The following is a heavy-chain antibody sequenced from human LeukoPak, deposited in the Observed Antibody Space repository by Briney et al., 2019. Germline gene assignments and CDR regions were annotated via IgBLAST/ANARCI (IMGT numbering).Heavy chain of an antibody. CDR2: IIPMLGIA. V-gene: IGHV1-69*04. Sequence: PWVHVSCTASGLTFSSYAIICVRQAPGQGLEWMARIIPMLGIANYAQKFQGRVTITADKSTSTAYMELRSLRSEDTAVYYCARVFDDSGGYGYWGQGTLVTVSS. CDR3: ARVFDDSGGYGY. D-gene: IGHD3-22*01. CDR1: GLTFSSYA. J-gene: IGHJ4*02.